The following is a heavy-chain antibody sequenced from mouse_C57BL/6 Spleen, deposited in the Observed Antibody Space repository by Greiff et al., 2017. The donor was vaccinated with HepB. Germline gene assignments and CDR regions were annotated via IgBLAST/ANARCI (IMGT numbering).Heavy chain of an antibody. V-gene: IGHV1-64*01. CDR2: IHPNSGST. CDR3: ARSLRIYYGHSGYFDY. J-gene: IGHJ2*01. Sequence: VQLQQPGAELVKPGASVKLSCKASGYTFTSYWMHWVKQRPGQGLEWIGMIHPNSGSTNYNEKFKSKATLTVDKSSSTAYMQLRSLTSEDSAVYYCARSLRIYYGHSGYFDYWGQGTTLTVSS. D-gene: IGHD2-1*01. CDR1: GYTFTSYW.